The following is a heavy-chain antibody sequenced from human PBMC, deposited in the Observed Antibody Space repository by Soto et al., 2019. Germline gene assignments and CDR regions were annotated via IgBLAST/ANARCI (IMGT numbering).Heavy chain of an antibody. CDR1: GGSISSGGYY. V-gene: IGHV4-31*03. Sequence: SETLSLTCTVSGGSISSGGYYWSWIRQHPGKGLEWIGYIYYSGSTYYNPSLKSRVTISVDTSKNQFSLKLSSVTAADTAVYYCAREMTGYYPLGNWFDPWGQGTLVTVSS. J-gene: IGHJ5*02. D-gene: IGHD3-9*01. CDR2: IYYSGST. CDR3: AREMTGYYPLGNWFDP.